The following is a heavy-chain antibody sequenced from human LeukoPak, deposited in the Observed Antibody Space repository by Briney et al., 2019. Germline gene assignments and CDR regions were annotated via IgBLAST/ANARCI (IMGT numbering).Heavy chain of an antibody. D-gene: IGHD2/OR15-2a*01. V-gene: IGHV5-51*01. CDR1: GYSFTSYW. CDR2: IYPGDSET. J-gene: IGHJ5*02. Sequence: GESLKISCKGSGYSFTSYWIGWVRQMPGKGLEWMGIIYPGDSETRYSPSFQGQVAMSADKSISTAYLQWSSLRDSDTGMYYCAKYSESTTKFDPWGQGTLVTVSS. CDR3: AKYSESTTKFDP.